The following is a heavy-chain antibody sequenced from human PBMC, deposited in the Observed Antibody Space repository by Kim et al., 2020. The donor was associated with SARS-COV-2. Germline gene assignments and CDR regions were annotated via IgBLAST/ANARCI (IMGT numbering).Heavy chain of an antibody. J-gene: IGHJ6*02. Sequence: ASVKVSCKASGYTFTSYGISWVRQAPGQGLEWMGWISAYNGNTNYAQKLQGRVTMTTDTSTRTAYMELRSLRSDDTAVYYCARDETGIAVAGTYYYYYGMDVWGQGTTVTVSS. CDR3: ARDETGIAVAGTYYYYYGMDV. V-gene: IGHV1-18*01. CDR2: ISAYNGNT. CDR1: GYTFTSYG. D-gene: IGHD6-19*01.